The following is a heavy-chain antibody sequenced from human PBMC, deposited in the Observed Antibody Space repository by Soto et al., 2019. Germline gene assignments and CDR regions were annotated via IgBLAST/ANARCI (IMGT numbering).Heavy chain of an antibody. CDR2: IIPIFGTA. CDR3: ARGYYYDSSGYYYPKSYNWFDP. CDR1: GGTFIGYS. J-gene: IGHJ5*02. D-gene: IGHD3-22*01. Sequence: SVKVSCKASGGTFIGYSISWLRQAPGQGLEWMGGIIPIFGTANYAQNFQGRVTIIADESTSTDYMELSSLRSADTAVYYCARGYYYDSSGYYYPKSYNWFDPWGQGTLVTVSS. V-gene: IGHV1-69*13.